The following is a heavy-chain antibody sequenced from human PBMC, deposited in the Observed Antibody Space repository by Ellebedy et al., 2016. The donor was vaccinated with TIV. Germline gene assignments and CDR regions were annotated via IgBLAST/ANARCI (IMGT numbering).Heavy chain of an antibody. CDR2: ISGSGGST. D-gene: IGHD3-16*02. Sequence: GESLKISCAASGFTFSSYAMSWVRQAPGKGLEWVSAISGSGGSTYYADSVKGRFTISRDNSKNTLYRQMNSLRAEDTAVYYCAKNTFGGVIVISCMDVWGQGTTVTVSS. CDR1: GFTFSSYA. V-gene: IGHV3-23*01. CDR3: AKNTFGGVIVISCMDV. J-gene: IGHJ6*02.